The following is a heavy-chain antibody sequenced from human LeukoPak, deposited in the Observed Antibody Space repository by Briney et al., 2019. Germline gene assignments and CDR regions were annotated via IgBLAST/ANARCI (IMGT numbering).Heavy chain of an antibody. Sequence: SVKVSCKASGGTFSSYAISWVRQAPGQGLEWMGGIIPIFGTANYAQKFQGRVTITADESTSTAYMELSSLRSEDTAVYYCARGRMYCSSTSCYKRDQTYFDYWGQGTLVTVSS. J-gene: IGHJ4*02. V-gene: IGHV1-69*01. D-gene: IGHD2-2*02. CDR1: GGTFSSYA. CDR2: IIPIFGTA. CDR3: ARGRMYCSSTSCYKRDQTYFDY.